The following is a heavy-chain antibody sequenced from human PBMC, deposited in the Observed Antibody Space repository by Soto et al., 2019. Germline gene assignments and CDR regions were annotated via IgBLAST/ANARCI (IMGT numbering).Heavy chain of an antibody. Sequence: GGSLRLSCAASGFTFDDYGMSWVRQAPGKGLEWVSGINWNGGSTGYADSVKGRFTISRDNAKNSLYLQMNSLRAEDTALYYCARDVVAGTHHYGMDVWXQGTTVTVSS. J-gene: IGHJ6*02. CDR1: GFTFDDYG. CDR3: ARDVVAGTHHYGMDV. D-gene: IGHD6-19*01. CDR2: INWNGGST. V-gene: IGHV3-20*04.